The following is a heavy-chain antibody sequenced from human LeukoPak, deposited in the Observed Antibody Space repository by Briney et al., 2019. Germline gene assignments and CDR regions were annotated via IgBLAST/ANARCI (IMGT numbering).Heavy chain of an antibody. CDR2: INPNSGGT. CDR1: GYTFSGYY. CDR3: ASGSLASYFDH. V-gene: IGHV1-2*02. D-gene: IGHD3-16*01. J-gene: IGHJ4*02. Sequence: ASVKVSCKASGYTFSGYYMHWVRQAPGQGLEWMGWINPNSGGTKYVQKFQGRVTMTRDTSISTACMELSRLRSDDTAVYYCASGSLASYFDHGGQGTLVTVP.